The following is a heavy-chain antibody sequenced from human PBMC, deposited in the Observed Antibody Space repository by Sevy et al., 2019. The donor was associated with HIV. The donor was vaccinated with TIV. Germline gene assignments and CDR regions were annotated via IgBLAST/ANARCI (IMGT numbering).Heavy chain of an antibody. CDR3: ARVRRYYDSSGYYGRAFDI. J-gene: IGHJ3*02. CDR2: INTNTGNP. D-gene: IGHD3-22*01. V-gene: IGHV7-4-1*02. CDR1: GYTFTSYA. Sequence: ASVKVSCKASGYTFTSYAMNWVRQAPGQGLEWMGWINTNTGNPTYAQGFTGRFVFSLDTYVSTAYLQISSLKAEDTAVYYCARVRRYYDSSGYYGRAFDIWGQGTMVTVSS.